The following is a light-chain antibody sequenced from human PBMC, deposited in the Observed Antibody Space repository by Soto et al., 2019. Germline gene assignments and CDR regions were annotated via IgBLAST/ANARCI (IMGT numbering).Light chain of an antibody. CDR2: EVN. CDR1: SSDIGTYNL. CDR3: CSYAGSSTLYG. Sequence: QSVLTQPAPVSGSPGQSITISCTGTSSDIGTYNLVSWYQQHPGKAPKLMIYEVNKRPSGVSDRFSGSKSGNTASLTISGLQAEDEADYYCCSYAGSSTLYGFGTGTKVTVL. V-gene: IGLV2-23*02. J-gene: IGLJ1*01.